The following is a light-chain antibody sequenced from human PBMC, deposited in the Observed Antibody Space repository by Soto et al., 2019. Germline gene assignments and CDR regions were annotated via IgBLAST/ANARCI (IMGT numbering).Light chain of an antibody. V-gene: IGKV3-15*01. CDR2: GAS. CDR3: QQYNNWPPSWT. J-gene: IGKJ1*01. Sequence: EIVMTQSPATLSVSPGERATISCRASQNVSSNLAWYQQKPGQAPRLLIYGASTRATGIPARFSGSGSGTEFTLTISSLQSEDFAVYYCQQYNNWPPSWTSGQGTKVDIK. CDR1: QNVSSN.